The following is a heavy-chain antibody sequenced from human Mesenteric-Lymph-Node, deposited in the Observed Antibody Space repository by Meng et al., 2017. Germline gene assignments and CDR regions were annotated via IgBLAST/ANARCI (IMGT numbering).Heavy chain of an antibody. CDR2: ISYDGSEK. CDR3: ARDGAPYTSGWLDY. V-gene: IGHV3-30-3*01. CDR1: EFNFRNSI. Sequence: QVPLVESGGGVVQPGTSLRLSYVASEFNFRNSIVHWVRQAPGRGLERVAFISYDGSEKYYLDSVKGRFTISRDNSKNTLYLQMNSLRGEDTGVYYCARDGAPYTSGWLDYWGQGSLVTVSS. D-gene: IGHD6-19*01. J-gene: IGHJ4*01.